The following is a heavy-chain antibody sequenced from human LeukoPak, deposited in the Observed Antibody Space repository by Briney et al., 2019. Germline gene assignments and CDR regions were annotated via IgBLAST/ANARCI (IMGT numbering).Heavy chain of an antibody. CDR1: GFTFTSFG. V-gene: IGHV3-30*02. Sequence: GGSLRLSCAASGFTFTSFGMHWVRQAPGKGLEWVAVIWYDGGNKYYADSVKGRFTISRDNSKNTLYLQMNSLRAEDTAVYYCAKDSTDYYDSSGYYWGPWFDPWGQGTLVTVSS. J-gene: IGHJ5*02. D-gene: IGHD3-22*01. CDR3: AKDSTDYYDSSGYYWGPWFDP. CDR2: IWYDGGNK.